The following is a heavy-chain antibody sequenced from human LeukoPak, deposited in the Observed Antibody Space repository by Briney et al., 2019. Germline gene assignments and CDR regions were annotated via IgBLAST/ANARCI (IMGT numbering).Heavy chain of an antibody. J-gene: IGHJ4*02. CDR1: GGSISSGSYY. CDR3: ARHIGGVDYY. Sequence: SETLSLTCTVSGGSISSGSYYWSWIRQPAGEGLEWIGHIYASGSTNYNPSLKSRVTISVDTSKNQFSLKLSSVTAADTAMYYCARHIGGVDYYWGQGALVTVSS. V-gene: IGHV4-61*09. CDR2: IYASGST. D-gene: IGHD2-8*01.